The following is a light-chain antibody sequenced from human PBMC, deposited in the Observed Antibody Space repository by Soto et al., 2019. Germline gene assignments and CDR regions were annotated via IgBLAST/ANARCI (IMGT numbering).Light chain of an antibody. J-gene: IGLJ1*01. CDR1: SSNIGNNY. Sequence: QSVLTQPPSVSAAPGQKVTISCSGSSSNIGNNYVSWYQQPPGTAPKLLIYENNKRPSGIPDRFSGSKSGTSATLGITGLQTGDEADYYCGTWDSSLSAAGVFGTGTKVTVL. CDR2: ENN. V-gene: IGLV1-51*02. CDR3: GTWDSSLSAAGV.